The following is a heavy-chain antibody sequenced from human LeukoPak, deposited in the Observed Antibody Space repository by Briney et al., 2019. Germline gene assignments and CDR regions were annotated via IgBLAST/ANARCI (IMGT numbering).Heavy chain of an antibody. D-gene: IGHD5-12*01. CDR2: IYWNDDK. CDR3: ARSYSDYDYFNNWFDP. V-gene: IGHV2-5*01. Sequence: STPTLVNPTQTLTLTCTFSGFSLSTRGVGVGLIRHPPGNALEWLALIYWNDDKLYSPSLKSTLTISKDTSKIQVVLTMTNMDPVDTATYYCARSYSDYDYFNNWFDPWGEGTLVTVSS. CDR1: GFSLSTRGVG. J-gene: IGHJ5*02.